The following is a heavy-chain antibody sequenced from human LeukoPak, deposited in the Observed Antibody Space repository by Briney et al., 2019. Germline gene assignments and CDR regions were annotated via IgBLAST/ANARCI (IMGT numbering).Heavy chain of an antibody. V-gene: IGHV1-69*05. J-gene: IGHJ5*02. CDR3: ARETRGSYYWFDP. CDR2: IIPIFGTA. CDR1: GGTFSSYA. Sequence: GSSVKVSCKASGGTFSSYAISWVRQAPGQGLEWMGGIIPIFGTANYAQKFQGRVTITTDGSTSTAYMELSSLRSEDTAVYYCARETRGSYYWFDPWGQGTLVTVSS. D-gene: IGHD1-26*01.